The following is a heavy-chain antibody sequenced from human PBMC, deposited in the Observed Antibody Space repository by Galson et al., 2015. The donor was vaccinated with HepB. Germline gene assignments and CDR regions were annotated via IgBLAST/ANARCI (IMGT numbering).Heavy chain of an antibody. CDR1: GYSFTSYW. Sequence: QSGAEVKKPGESLKISCKGSGYSFTSYWIGWVRQMPGKGLEWMGIIYPGDSDTRYSPSFQGQVTISADKSISTAYLQWSSLKASDTAMYYCARLRDYYGSGSSPYFDYWGQGTLVTVSS. J-gene: IGHJ4*02. CDR3: ARLRDYYGSGSSPYFDY. CDR2: IYPGDSDT. V-gene: IGHV5-51*03. D-gene: IGHD3-10*01.